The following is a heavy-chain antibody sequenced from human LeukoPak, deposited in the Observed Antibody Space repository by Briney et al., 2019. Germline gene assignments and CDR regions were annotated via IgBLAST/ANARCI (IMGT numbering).Heavy chain of an antibody. D-gene: IGHD2-2*03. CDR1: GGSIKNYY. CDR2: IYYSGST. CDR3: ARAGYCSSTSCQWVPLV. Sequence: PSETLSLTCTVPGGSIKNYYWIWLRQSPGKGLEWIGSIYYSGSTNYNPSLKSRVTISVDTSKNQFSLKLNSVTAADTAVYYCARAGYCSSTSCQWVPLVWGQGTTVTVSS. J-gene: IGHJ6*02. V-gene: IGHV4-59*01.